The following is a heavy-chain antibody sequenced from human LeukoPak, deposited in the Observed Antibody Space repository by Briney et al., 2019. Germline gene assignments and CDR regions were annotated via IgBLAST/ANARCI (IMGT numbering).Heavy chain of an antibody. D-gene: IGHD3-22*01. CDR2: IKSKTDGGTT. V-gene: IGHV3-15*01. Sequence: GGSLRLSCAASGFTFSNAWMSWVRQAPGKGLEWVGRIKSKTDGGTTDYAAPVKGRFTISRDDSKNTLYLQMNSLKTEDTAVYYCTTGLFPETYGDCWGQGTLVTVSS. J-gene: IGHJ4*02. CDR1: GFTFSNAW. CDR3: TTGLFPETYGDC.